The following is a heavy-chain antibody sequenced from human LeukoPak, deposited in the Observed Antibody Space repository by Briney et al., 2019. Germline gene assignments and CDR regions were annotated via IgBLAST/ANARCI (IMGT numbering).Heavy chain of an antibody. J-gene: IGHJ3*02. CDR1: GFTFSSYG. CDR2: ISYDGSNK. D-gene: IGHD3-22*01. V-gene: IGHV3-30*03. Sequence: PGGSLRLSCAASGFTFSSYGMHWVRQAPGKGLEWVAVISYDGSNKYYADSVKGRFTISRDNAKNSLYLQMNSLRAEDTAVYYCARDRDYYDLPEAFDIWGQGTMVTVSS. CDR3: ARDRDYYDLPEAFDI.